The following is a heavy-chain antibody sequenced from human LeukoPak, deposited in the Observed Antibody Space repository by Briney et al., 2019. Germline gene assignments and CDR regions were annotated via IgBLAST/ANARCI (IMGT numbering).Heavy chain of an antibody. CDR2: INPNSGGT. Sequence: GASVKVSCKASGYTFTGYYMHWVRQGPGQGLEWMGWINPNSGGTNYAQKFQGRVTMTRDTSISTAYMELSRLRSDDTAVYYCARDLVPSYYYDSSGYFLYYFDYWGQGTLVTVSS. J-gene: IGHJ4*02. CDR3: ARDLVPSYYYDSSGYFLYYFDY. D-gene: IGHD3-22*01. V-gene: IGHV1-2*02. CDR1: GYTFTGYY.